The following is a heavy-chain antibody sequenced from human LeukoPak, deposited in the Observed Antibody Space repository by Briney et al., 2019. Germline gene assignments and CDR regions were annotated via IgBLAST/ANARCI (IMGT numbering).Heavy chain of an antibody. CDR1: GFTFSSYG. V-gene: IGHV3-30*02. D-gene: IGHD3-10*01. CDR2: IRYDGSNK. J-gene: IGHJ5*02. CDR3: AKDVYYYGSGSYFGWFDP. Sequence: GGSLRLSCAASGFTFSSYGMHWVRQAPGKRLEWVAFIRYDGSNKYYADSVKGRFTISRDNSKNTLYLQMNSLRAEDTAVYYCAKDVYYYGSGSYFGWFDPWGQGTLVTVSS.